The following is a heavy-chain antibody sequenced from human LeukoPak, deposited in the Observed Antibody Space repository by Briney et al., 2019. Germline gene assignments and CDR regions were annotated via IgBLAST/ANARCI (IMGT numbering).Heavy chain of an antibody. D-gene: IGHD6-19*01. J-gene: IGHJ4*02. Sequence: ASVKVSCKASGYTFTGYYMHWVRQAPGQGLEWMGWINPNSGGTNYAQKFQGRITMTRDTSISTAYMELSRLRSDDTAVYYCAREVSGWYGPPAVFDYWGQGTLVTVSS. V-gene: IGHV1-2*02. CDR1: GYTFTGYY. CDR3: AREVSGWYGPPAVFDY. CDR2: INPNSGGT.